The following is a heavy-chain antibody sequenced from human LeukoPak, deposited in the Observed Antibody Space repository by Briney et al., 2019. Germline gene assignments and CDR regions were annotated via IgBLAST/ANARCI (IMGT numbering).Heavy chain of an antibody. V-gene: IGHV3-11*01. J-gene: IGHJ4*02. Sequence: PGGSLRLSCVASGFTFSDFYMSWIRQTPGKGLEWLAYISVSGSSIFYADSVKGRFSISRDNAQNSLYLQMNSLRIDDTAVYYCARDALYSSGWVGRGRGRSLDYWGQGTLVTVSS. CDR2: ISVSGSSI. CDR1: GFTFSDFY. D-gene: IGHD6-19*01. CDR3: ARDALYSSGWVGRGRGRSLDY.